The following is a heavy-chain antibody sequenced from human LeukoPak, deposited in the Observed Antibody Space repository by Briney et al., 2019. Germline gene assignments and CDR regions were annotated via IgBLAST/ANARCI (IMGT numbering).Heavy chain of an antibody. CDR3: GRNCSRTSCLDY. D-gene: IGHD2-2*01. J-gene: IGHJ4*02. Sequence: SETLSLTCTVSGGSISSGGYYWSWIRQPPGKGLEWIGYIYHSGSTYYNPSLKSRVTISVDRSQNQFSMKLSYVTAADPAVHFCGRNCSRTSCLDYGGQGTLVGVCS. V-gene: IGHV4-30-2*01. CDR2: IYHSGST. CDR1: GGSISSGGYY.